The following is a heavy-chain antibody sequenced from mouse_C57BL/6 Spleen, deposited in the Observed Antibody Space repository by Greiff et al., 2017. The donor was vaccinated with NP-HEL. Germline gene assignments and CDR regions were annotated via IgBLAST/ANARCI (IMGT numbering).Heavy chain of an antibody. CDR1: GCTFTSYW. CDR2: IDPNSGGT. CDR3: ARSPDGYAMDY. J-gene: IGHJ4*01. V-gene: IGHV1-72*01. Sequence: QVQLQQPGAELVKPGASVKLSCKASGCTFTSYWMHWVKQRPGRGLEWIGRIDPNSGGTKYNEKFKSKATLTVDKPSSTAYMQLSSLTSEDAAVYYGARSPDGYAMDYWGQGTSVTVSS.